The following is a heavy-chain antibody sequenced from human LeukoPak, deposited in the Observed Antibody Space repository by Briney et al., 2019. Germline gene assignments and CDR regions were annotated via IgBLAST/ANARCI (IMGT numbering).Heavy chain of an antibody. CDR3: AKDFRARGVRGSSFDY. D-gene: IGHD3-10*01. Sequence: GGSLRLSCAASGFTFSSYEMNWIRQAPGKGLEWISYISNSGSTKYYADSVKGRFTISRDNAKNSLYLQMNSLRAEDTALYYCAKDFRARGVRGSSFDYWGQGTLVTVSS. V-gene: IGHV3-48*03. CDR1: GFTFSSYE. J-gene: IGHJ4*02. CDR2: ISNSGSTK.